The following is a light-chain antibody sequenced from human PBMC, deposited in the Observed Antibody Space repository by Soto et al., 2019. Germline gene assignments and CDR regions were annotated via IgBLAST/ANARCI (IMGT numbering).Light chain of an antibody. Sequence: QSVLTQPPSVSVAPGQRVTISCTGSSSNIGAGYDVHWYQQLPGTAPKLLIYGNSNRPSGVPDRFSGSKSCISASLAITGLQAEDEADYYCQSYDSSLSGSVFGGGTKLTVL. CDR1: SSNIGAGYD. CDR3: QSYDSSLSGSV. CDR2: GNS. J-gene: IGLJ2*01. V-gene: IGLV1-40*01.